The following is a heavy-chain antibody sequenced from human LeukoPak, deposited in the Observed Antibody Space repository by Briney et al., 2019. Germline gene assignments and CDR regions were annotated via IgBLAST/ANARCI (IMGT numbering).Heavy chain of an antibody. D-gene: IGHD5-24*01. CDR1: GYTFTNYG. CDR3: ARHQGQRRDVYNFWWED. CDR2: ISGYNGNT. J-gene: IGHJ4*02. Sequence: ASVKVACKASGYTFTNYGISWVRKAPGQGLECMGWISGYNGNTNHAQKCQGRVTMTTETSTSPAYIERRRLRSDDTAVYYCARHQGQRRDVYNFWWEDWGQGTLVTVSS. V-gene: IGHV1-18*01.